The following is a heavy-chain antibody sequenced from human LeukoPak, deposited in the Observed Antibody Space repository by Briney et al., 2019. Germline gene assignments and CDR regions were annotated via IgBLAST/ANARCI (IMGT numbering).Heavy chain of an antibody. CDR2: MNPNSGNT. CDR3: ARGLRSSTLRFLEWLSKSPYY. V-gene: IGHV1-8*02. Sequence: EASVKVSCKASGYTFTSYDINWVRQATGQGLEWMGWMNPNSGNTGYAQKFQGRVTMTRNTSISTAYMELSSLRSEDTAVYYCARGLRSSTLRFLEWLSKSPYYWGQGTLVTVSS. CDR1: GYTFTSYD. J-gene: IGHJ4*02. D-gene: IGHD3-3*01.